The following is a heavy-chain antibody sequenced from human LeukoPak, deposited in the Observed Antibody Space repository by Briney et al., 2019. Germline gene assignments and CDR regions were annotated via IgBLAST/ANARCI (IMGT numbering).Heavy chain of an antibody. V-gene: IGHV3-23*01. Sequence: GGSLRLSCAASGFSFSSHVMHWVRQAPGKGLEWVSGPSGSGGDTYYADSVKGRFTISRDNSKNTLNLQMNSLRAEDTALYYCAKDQNYESSGYYGGFDYWGRGTLVTVSS. J-gene: IGHJ4*02. D-gene: IGHD3-22*01. CDR1: GFSFSSHV. CDR3: AKDQNYESSGYYGGFDY. CDR2: PSGSGGDT.